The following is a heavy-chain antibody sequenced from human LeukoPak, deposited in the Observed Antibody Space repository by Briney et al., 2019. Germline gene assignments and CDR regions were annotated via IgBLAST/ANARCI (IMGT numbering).Heavy chain of an antibody. D-gene: IGHD3-22*01. CDR3: ARSGVGYFYDNTGYYPLDY. CDR1: GYTFTNYD. Sequence: ASVNLSCTASGYTFTNYDMSWVRQAPGQGLEWMGCISAYSGNTNYAQNFQGRVTMTTDTSTSTAFMELRSLRSDDTAVYYCARSGVGYFYDNTGYYPLDYWGQGTLVTVSS. V-gene: IGHV1-18*01. CDR2: ISAYSGNT. J-gene: IGHJ4*02.